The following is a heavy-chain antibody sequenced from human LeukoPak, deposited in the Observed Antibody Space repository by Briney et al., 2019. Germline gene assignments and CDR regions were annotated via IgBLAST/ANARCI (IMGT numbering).Heavy chain of an antibody. CDR3: AGPGIAAAGTGGSDY. CDR2: IYNSGST. D-gene: IGHD6-13*01. V-gene: IGHV4-4*07. Sequence: SETLSLTCTVSGGSISSYYWSWIRQPPGKGLEWIGRIYNSGSTNYNPSLKSRATMSVDTSKNQFSLKLSSVTAADTAVYYCAGPGIAAAGTGGSDYWGQGTLVTVSS. CDR1: GGSISSYY. J-gene: IGHJ4*02.